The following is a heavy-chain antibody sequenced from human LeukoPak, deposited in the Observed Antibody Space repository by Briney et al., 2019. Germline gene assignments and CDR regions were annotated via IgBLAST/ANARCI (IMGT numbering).Heavy chain of an antibody. J-gene: IGHJ3*02. CDR2: IDYSGST. V-gene: IGHV4-59*01. Sequence: PSETLSLTCTVSGGTISRNYWSWIRPPPGKGRGWVSYIDYSGSTNYSPSLKSRLTISMDASKNQFSLNLSSVNAADTAVYYCARDRRWELLHAFDIWGQGTMVTVSS. CDR3: ARDRRWELLHAFDI. CDR1: GGTISRNY. D-gene: IGHD1-26*01.